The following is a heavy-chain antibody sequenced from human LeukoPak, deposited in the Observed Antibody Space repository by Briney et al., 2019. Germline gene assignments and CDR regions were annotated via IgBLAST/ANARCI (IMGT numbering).Heavy chain of an antibody. CDR3: ARVKSSSWGGRYYFDY. V-gene: IGHV4-4*02. CDR2: IYHSGST. Sequence: SGTLSLTCAVSGGSISSSNWWSWVRQPPGKGLEWIGEIYHSGSTNYNPSLKSRVTISVDKSKNQFSLKLSSVTAADTAVYYCARVKSSSWGGRYYFDYWGQGTLVTVSS. D-gene: IGHD6-13*01. J-gene: IGHJ4*02. CDR1: GGSISSSNW.